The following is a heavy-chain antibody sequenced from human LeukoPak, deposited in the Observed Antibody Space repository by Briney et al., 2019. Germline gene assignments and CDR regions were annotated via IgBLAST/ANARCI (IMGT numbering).Heavy chain of an antibody. J-gene: IGHJ6*02. CDR3: ARDRVVPAARYYYYYGMDV. CDR2: IYSGGST. D-gene: IGHD2-2*01. V-gene: IGHV3-53*04. Sequence: GGSLRLSCAASGFTVSSNYMSWVRRAPGKGLEWVSVIYSGGSTYYADSVKGRFTISRHNSKNTLYLQMNSLRAEDTAVYYCARDRVVPAARYYYYYGMDVWGQGTTVTVSS. CDR1: GFTVSSNY.